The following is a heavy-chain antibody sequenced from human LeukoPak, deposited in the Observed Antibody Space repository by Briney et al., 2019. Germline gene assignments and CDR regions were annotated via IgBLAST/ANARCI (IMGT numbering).Heavy chain of an antibody. CDR2: IRYDGSNK. V-gene: IGHV3-30*02. D-gene: IGHD3-22*01. CDR1: GFTFSSYS. J-gene: IGHJ6*02. Sequence: GGSLRLSCAASGFTFSSYSMNWVRQAPGKGLEWVAFIRYDGSNKYYADSVKGRFTISRDNSKNTLYLQMNSLRAEDTAVYYCARSDYYDSSGYFDQTYYYYGMDVWGQGTTVTVSS. CDR3: ARSDYYDSSGYFDQTYYYYGMDV.